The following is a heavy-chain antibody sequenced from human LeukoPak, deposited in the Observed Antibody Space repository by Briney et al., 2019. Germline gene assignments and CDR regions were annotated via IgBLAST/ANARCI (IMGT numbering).Heavy chain of an antibody. D-gene: IGHD3-10*01. J-gene: IGHJ4*02. CDR2: IKFDGTNE. CDR1: GFSFSAFG. V-gene: IGHV3-30*02. Sequence: TGGSLRLSCAASGFSFSAFGMHGVRQAPGKGLEWVAFIKFDGTNEYYADSVKGRFTISRDDSENTLYLQMNSLRDDDTDVYYCVKEGFGSLESWGRGTLVTVSS. CDR3: VKEGFGSLES.